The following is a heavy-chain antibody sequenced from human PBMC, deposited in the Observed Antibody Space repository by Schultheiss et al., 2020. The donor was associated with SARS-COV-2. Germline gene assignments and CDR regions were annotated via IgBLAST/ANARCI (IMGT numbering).Heavy chain of an antibody. V-gene: IGHV3-19*01. CDR3: AKDQSRFTMVRGVFDY. CDR2: VSWNGSRT. CDR1: GFTFSNSD. Sequence: GESLKISCAASGFTFSNSDMNWVRQAPGKGLEWVSGVSWNGSRTHYADSVKGRFIISRDNSKNTLYLQMNSLRAEDTAVYYCAKDQSRFTMVRGVFDYWGQGTLVTAPQ. D-gene: IGHD3-10*01. J-gene: IGHJ4*02.